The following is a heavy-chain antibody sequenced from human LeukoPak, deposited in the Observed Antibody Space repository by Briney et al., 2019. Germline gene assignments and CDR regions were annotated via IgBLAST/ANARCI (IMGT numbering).Heavy chain of an antibody. CDR3: ARGYSGCRSSYAFDI. J-gene: IGHJ3*02. D-gene: IGHD5-12*01. CDR2: INPNSGGT. CDR1: GYTFTGYY. V-gene: IGHV1-2*02. Sequence: ASVKVSCKASGYTFTGYYMHWVRQAPGQGLEWMGWINPNSGGTNYAQKFQGRFTMTRDTSISTAYMELSRLRSDDTAVYYCARGYSGCRSSYAFDIWGQGTMVTVSS.